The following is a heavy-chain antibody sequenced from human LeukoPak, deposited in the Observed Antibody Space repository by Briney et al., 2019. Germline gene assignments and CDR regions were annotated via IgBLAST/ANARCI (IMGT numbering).Heavy chain of an antibody. J-gene: IGHJ3*02. Sequence: NSGGSLRFSCATSGFNFNDFAFMWVRQAPGKGLEWVSSISSPGSDIYYGDSVKGRFTMSRDNAKNSLYLQMNSLRAEDTAVYYCARDPVGHDILTGYLFGKGAFDIWGQGTMVTVSS. CDR3: ARDPVGHDILTGYLFGKGAFDI. CDR2: ISSPGSDI. D-gene: IGHD3-9*01. CDR1: GFNFNDFA. V-gene: IGHV3-21*01.